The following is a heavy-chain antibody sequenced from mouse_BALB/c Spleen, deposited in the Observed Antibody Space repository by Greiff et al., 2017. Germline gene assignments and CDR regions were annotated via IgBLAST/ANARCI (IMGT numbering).Heavy chain of an antibody. CDR3: APTTAKASIAY. CDR1: GFNIKDTY. V-gene: IGHV14-3*02. Sequence: VQLQQSGAELVKPGASVKLSCTASGFNIKDTYMHWVKQRPEQGLEWIGRIDPANGNTKYDPKFQGKATITADTSSNTAYLQLSSLTSEDTAVYYCAPTTAKASIAYWGQGTLVTVSA. CDR2: IDPANGNT. D-gene: IGHD1-2*01. J-gene: IGHJ3*01.